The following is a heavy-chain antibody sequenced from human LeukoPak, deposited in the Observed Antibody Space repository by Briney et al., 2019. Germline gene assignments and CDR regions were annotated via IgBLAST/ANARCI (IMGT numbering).Heavy chain of an antibody. D-gene: IGHD3-10*01. V-gene: IGHV3-33*01. CDR2: IWHDGSHK. Sequence: GRSLRLSCAASGFSFDTYAMHWVRQAPGQGLEWVALIWHDGSHKFYSNSVRGQFTISRDNSKNTVYLQMNNLRPDTAVYYCAREIFGSGSYPDFWGQGTLVTVFS. J-gene: IGHJ4*02. CDR1: GFSFDTYA. CDR3: AREIFGSGSYPDF.